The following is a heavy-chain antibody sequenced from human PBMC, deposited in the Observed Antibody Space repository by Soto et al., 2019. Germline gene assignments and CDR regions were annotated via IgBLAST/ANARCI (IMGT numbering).Heavy chain of an antibody. V-gene: IGHV1-69*12. CDR3: ASRLMVYAMGCYYYGMDV. CDR2: IIPIFGTA. J-gene: IGHJ6*02. D-gene: IGHD2-8*01. CDR1: GGTFSSYA. Sequence: QVQLVQSGAEVKKPGSSVKVSCKASGGTFSSYAISWVRQAPGQGLEWMGGIIPIFGTANYAQKFQGRVTITADESTSTDYMELSSLRSEDTAVYYCASRLMVYAMGCYYYGMDVWGQGTTVTVSS.